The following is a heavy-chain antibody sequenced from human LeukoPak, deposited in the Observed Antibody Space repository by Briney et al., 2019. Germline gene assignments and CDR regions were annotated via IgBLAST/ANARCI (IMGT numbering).Heavy chain of an antibody. Sequence: GGSLRLSCAASGSTFSSYWMSWVRQAPGKGLEWVANIKQDGSEKYYVDSVKGRFTISRDNAKNSLYLQMNSLRAEDTAVYYCAREYSSGWIYYFDYWGQGTLVTVSS. CDR2: IKQDGSEK. CDR3: AREYSSGWIYYFDY. J-gene: IGHJ4*02. V-gene: IGHV3-7*01. D-gene: IGHD6-19*01. CDR1: GSTFSSYW.